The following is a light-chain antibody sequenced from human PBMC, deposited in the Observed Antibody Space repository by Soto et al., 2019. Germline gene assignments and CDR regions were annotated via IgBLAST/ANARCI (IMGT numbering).Light chain of an antibody. V-gene: IGKV3-15*01. CDR1: QSVSSN. CDR2: GAS. J-gene: IGKJ1*01. Sequence: EIVMTQSPATLSVSPGERATLSCRASQSVSSNLAWYQQKPGQAPRPLIYGASTRATGIPARFSGSGSGTEFTLTISSLQSEDFAVYYCQQYNNWPGPTFGQGTKVEIK. CDR3: QQYNNWPGPT.